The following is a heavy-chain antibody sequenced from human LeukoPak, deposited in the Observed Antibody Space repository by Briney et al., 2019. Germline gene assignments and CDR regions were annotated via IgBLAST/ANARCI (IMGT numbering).Heavy chain of an antibody. CDR2: IYSSGNT. D-gene: IGHD3/OR15-3a*01. V-gene: IGHV3-53*01. Sequence: GGSLRLSCAASGFTVSNNYTSWVRQAPGKGLEWVSVIYSSGNTYYADSVKGRFTISRDNSKNTLYLQMNSLRAEDTAVYYCARDGLDRGSREYYFDFWGQGTLATVSS. CDR3: ARDGLDRGSREYYFDF. J-gene: IGHJ4*02. CDR1: GFTVSNNY.